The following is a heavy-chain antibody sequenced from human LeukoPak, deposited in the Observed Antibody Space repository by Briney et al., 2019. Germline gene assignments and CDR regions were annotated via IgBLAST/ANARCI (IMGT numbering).Heavy chain of an antibody. CDR1: GYSISSGYY. Sequence: SETLSLTCAVSGYSISSGYYWGWIRQPPGKGLEWFVSIYHSGTAYYTPSLKSRVTISVDTSKNQFSLKLSSVTAADTAVYYCARPGSYYSDAFDIWGQGTMVTVSS. D-gene: IGHD1-26*01. CDR2: IYHSGTA. V-gene: IGHV4-38-2*01. J-gene: IGHJ3*02. CDR3: ARPGSYYSDAFDI.